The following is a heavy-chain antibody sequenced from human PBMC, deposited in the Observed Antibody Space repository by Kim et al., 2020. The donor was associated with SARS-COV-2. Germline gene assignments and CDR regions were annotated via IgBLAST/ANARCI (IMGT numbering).Heavy chain of an antibody. J-gene: IGHJ5*01. D-gene: IGHD3-16*01. V-gene: IGHV3-7*03. Sequence: GRGKEYGASVEGRFTIPRDNAKDSLYLQMHSLRGDDTAVYYCAREDGAFHSWGQGTPVTVSS. CDR3: AREDGAFHS. CDR2: GRGK.